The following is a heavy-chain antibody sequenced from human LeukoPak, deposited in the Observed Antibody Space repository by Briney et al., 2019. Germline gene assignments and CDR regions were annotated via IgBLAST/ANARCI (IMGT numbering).Heavy chain of an antibody. CDR2: LSCSGGST. D-gene: IGHD3-10*01. CDR3: AKVGGGFGELLSNYYYYYGMDV. Sequence: AGSLTLSCAAATFTFSTDAMSWVRQAPGKGLEWVSTLSCSGGSTYYAESGNGRFTISRENSKNTVYLQMNSLRADDTAVYYCAKVGGGFGELLSNYYYYYGMDVWGKGTTVTVSS. CDR1: TFTFSTDA. V-gene: IGHV3-23*01. J-gene: IGHJ6*04.